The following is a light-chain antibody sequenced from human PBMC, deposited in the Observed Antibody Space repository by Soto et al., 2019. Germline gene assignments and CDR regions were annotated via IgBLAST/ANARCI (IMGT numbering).Light chain of an antibody. V-gene: IGKV4-1*01. CDR3: QQYYSNPRT. Sequence: DIVMTQSPDSLAVSLGERATINCKSSQSVLYSAINKNYLAWYQQKPGQPPKLLIYWASTRGSGVPDRFSGSGSGTDFTLTISGLQAEDVAVYYCQQYYSNPRTFGQGTKVEIK. CDR1: QSVLYSAINKNY. J-gene: IGKJ1*01. CDR2: WAS.